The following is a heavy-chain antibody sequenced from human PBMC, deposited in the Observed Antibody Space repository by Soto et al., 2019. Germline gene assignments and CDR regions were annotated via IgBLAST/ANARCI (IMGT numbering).Heavy chain of an antibody. V-gene: IGHV1-18*01. CDR1: GYTFTSYG. J-gene: IGHJ6*02. Sequence: ASVKVSCKASGYTFTSYGISWVRQAPGQGLEWMGWISAYNGNTNYAQKLQGRVTMTTDTSTSTAYMELRSLRSDDTAVYYCARDSIAARNYYYGMDVWGQGTTVTVSS. D-gene: IGHD6-6*01. CDR2: ISAYNGNT. CDR3: ARDSIAARNYYYGMDV.